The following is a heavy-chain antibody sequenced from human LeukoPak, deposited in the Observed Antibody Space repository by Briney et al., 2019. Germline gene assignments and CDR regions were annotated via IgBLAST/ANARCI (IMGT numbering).Heavy chain of an antibody. CDR2: IRPDGDRT. J-gene: IGHJ4*02. CDR3: AREQSGTRGWYTVDY. CDR1: RFTFSTYA. V-gene: IGHV3-23*01. Sequence: PGGSLRLSCAASRFTFSTYAITWVRQGPGKGLEWVSAIRPDGDRTYYANSVRGRFTISRDNSKDTVYLQINGLRVEDTDVYYCAREQSGTRGWYTVDYWGQGTLVTVSS. D-gene: IGHD6-19*01.